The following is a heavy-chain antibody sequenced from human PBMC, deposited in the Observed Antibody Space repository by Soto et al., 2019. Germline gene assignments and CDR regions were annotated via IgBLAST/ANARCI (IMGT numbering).Heavy chain of an antibody. CDR3: ARGQTNCISTSCYYYGMDV. CDR2: INPNSGGT. D-gene: IGHD2-2*01. J-gene: IGHJ6*02. Sequence: QVQLVQSGAEVKKPGASVKVSCKASGYTFTGYYMHWVRQAPGQGLEWMGWINPNSGGTNYAQKFQGWVTMTRDTSISTAYMELSRLRSDDTAVYYCARGQTNCISTSCYYYGMDVWGQGTTVTVSS. V-gene: IGHV1-2*04. CDR1: GYTFTGYY.